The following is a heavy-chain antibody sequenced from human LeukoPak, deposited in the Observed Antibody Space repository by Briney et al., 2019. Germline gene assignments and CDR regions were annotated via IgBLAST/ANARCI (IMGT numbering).Heavy chain of an antibody. Sequence: ASVKVSCKASGYTFTSYGISWVRQAPGQGLEWMGWISAYNGNTIYAQKFQGRVTMTEDTSTDTAYMELSSLRSEDTAVYYCATGTLVGAPSYFDYWGQGTLVTVSS. D-gene: IGHD1-26*01. V-gene: IGHV1-18*01. CDR2: ISAYNGNT. CDR1: GYTFTSYG. J-gene: IGHJ4*02. CDR3: ATGTLVGAPSYFDY.